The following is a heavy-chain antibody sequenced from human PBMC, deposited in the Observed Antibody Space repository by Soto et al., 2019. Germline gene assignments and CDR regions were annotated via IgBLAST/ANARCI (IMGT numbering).Heavy chain of an antibody. CDR2: TYYRSKWKT. J-gene: IGHJ3*02. CDR3: ARGDVIDI. CDR1: GDSVSGNSAA. Sequence: SQTLSLTCAISGDSVSGNSAAWNWARQSPSRGLEWLGRTYYRSKWKTDYAVSVRGRITINPDTSKNQFSLQLNSVTPGDTAVYYCARGDVIDIWGRGTMVTVSS. V-gene: IGHV6-1*01.